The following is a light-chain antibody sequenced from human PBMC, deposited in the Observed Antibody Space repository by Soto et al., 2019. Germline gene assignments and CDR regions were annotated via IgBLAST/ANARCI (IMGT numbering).Light chain of an antibody. CDR1: SDSIASNY. J-gene: IGLJ3*02. V-gene: IGLV6-57*04. CDR2: EDN. Sequence: NCMLTQPHSVSESPGKTVTISCTSSSDSIASNYVQWYHQRPGSAPTIVMYEDNQRPSGVPDRFSGSIDRSSNSASLTISGLKTEDEGDFYCQSYDSSNWVFGGGTKLTVL. CDR3: QSYDSSNWV.